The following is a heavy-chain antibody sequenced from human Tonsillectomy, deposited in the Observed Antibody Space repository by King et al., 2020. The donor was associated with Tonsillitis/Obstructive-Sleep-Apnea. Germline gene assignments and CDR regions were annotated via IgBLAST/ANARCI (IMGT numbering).Heavy chain of an antibody. CDR1: GGSISSYY. Sequence: QLQESGPGLVQPSETLSLTCTVSGGSISSYYWSWIRQPPGKGLAWIGYIYYSGSTNYNPSLKSRVTISVDTSKNQFSLKLSSVTSADTAVYYCARFAPYTEIPHAFDIWSQGTMVTVSS. CDR3: ARFAPYTEIPHAFDI. CDR2: IYYSGST. J-gene: IGHJ3*02. V-gene: IGHV4-59*01. D-gene: IGHD3-16*01.